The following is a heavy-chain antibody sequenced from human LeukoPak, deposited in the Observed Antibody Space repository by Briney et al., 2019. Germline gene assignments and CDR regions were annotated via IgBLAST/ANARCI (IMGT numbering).Heavy chain of an antibody. V-gene: IGHV3-7*01. D-gene: IGHD2-15*01. Sequence: PGGSLRLSXVASGFTFNSYWMSWVRQAPGKGLEWVANIKRDGSNIYYVDSVKGRFTISRDNAKNSLYLQMNTLRAEDTAVYYCARDASLYCSGDDCYWAFGHWGQGTLVTVSS. CDR3: ARDASLYCSGDDCYWAFGH. CDR1: GFTFNSYW. CDR2: IKRDGSNI. J-gene: IGHJ4*02.